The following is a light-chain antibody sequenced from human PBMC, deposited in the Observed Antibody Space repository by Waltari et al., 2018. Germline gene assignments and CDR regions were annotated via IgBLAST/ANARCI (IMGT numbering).Light chain of an antibody. Sequence: DIQLTQSPSPLYASVGDRVTITCRASQAIRSWLAWYQQNPGNAPKILIDNASGLGSGGPLRFSGSGSGTEFTLTISSLQPDDSATYFCQQFNTFPLTFGGGTQVKIK. CDR2: NAS. V-gene: IGKV1-5*03. J-gene: IGKJ4*01. CDR3: QQFNTFPLT. CDR1: QAIRSW.